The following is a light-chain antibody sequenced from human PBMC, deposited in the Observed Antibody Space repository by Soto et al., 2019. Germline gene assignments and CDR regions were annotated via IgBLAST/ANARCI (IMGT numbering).Light chain of an antibody. CDR1: SRDVGGYNY. V-gene: IGLV2-8*01. Sequence: QSVLTQPPSASGSPGQSVTISCTGTSRDVGGYNYVSWYQQHPGKAPKLMVYEVSERPSGVPDRFSGSKSGNTASLTVSGLQAEDEADYFCSSYAGSHVVFGGGTKLPVL. CDR3: SSYAGSHVV. CDR2: EVS. J-gene: IGLJ2*01.